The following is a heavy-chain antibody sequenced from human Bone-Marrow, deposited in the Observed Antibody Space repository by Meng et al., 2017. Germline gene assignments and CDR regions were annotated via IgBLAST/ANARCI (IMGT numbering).Heavy chain of an antibody. D-gene: IGHD1-26*01. V-gene: IGHV1-3*01. Sequence: ASVKVSCKASGYTFTSYAMHWVRQAPGQRLEWMGWINAGSGNTKYSQKFQGRVTITRDTSASTAYMELSSLRSEDTAVYYCARDGLGGYFDYWGQGTLVTVSS. CDR2: INAGSGNT. J-gene: IGHJ4*02. CDR3: ARDGLGGYFDY. CDR1: GYTFTSYA.